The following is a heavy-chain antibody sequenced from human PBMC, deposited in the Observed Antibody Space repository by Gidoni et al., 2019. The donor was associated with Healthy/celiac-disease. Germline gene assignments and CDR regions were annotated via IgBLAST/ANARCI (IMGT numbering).Heavy chain of an antibody. D-gene: IGHD1-26*01. J-gene: IGHJ4*02. CDR2: IYSGGST. CDR1: GFTVSSNY. CDR3: AGAEWERTGTLWY. V-gene: IGHV3-53*01. Sequence: VQLVESGGGLIQPGGSLRLSCAASGFTVSSNYMSWVRQAPGKGLEWVSVIYSGGSTYDADSVTGRFSISRYNSNHTLYLQMNSLRAEDTAVYYCAGAEWERTGTLWYWGQGTLVTVSS.